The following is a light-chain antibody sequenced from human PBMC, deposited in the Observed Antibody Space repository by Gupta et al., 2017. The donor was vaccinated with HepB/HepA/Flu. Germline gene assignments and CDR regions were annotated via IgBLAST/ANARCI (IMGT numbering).Light chain of an antibody. CDR3: QQYGSSPWT. V-gene: IGKV3-20*01. J-gene: IGKJ1*01. CDR1: QSVSSSY. Sequence: EIVLTQSPVTLSLSPGERATLSCRASQSVSSSYLAWYQQRLGQAPRLLIYGAASRATAISDRFSGSGSGTVFTLTISRLEPGDFAVYYCQQYGSSPWTFGQGTKVEI. CDR2: GAA.